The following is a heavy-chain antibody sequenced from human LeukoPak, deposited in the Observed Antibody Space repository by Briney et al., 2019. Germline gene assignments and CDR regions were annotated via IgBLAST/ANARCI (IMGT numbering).Heavy chain of an antibody. J-gene: IGHJ4*02. CDR3: AGGAPTVCDY. CDR1: GFTFSSYW. CDR2: ITSDGSST. Sequence: GGSLRLSCAASGFTFSSYWMHWVRQAPGKGLVWVSRITSDGSSTSYADSVKGRFTISRDNAKNTLYLQMNSLRAEDTAVYYCAGGAPTVCDYWGQGKLVTVSS. D-gene: IGHD4-17*01. V-gene: IGHV3-74*01.